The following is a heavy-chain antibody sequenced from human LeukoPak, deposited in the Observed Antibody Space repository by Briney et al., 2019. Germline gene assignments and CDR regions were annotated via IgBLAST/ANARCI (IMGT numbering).Heavy chain of an antibody. V-gene: IGHV3-21*04. D-gene: IGHD2-15*01. J-gene: IGHJ4*02. CDR1: GFTFRSYS. CDR3: AKQLGYCSDGSCYFPY. Sequence: GGSLRLSCAASGFTFRSYSMNWVRQAPGKGLEWVSSISSSSTYIYYADSVQGRFTISRDNSKSTLCLQMNSLRAEDTAVYYCAKQLGYCSDGSCYFPYWGQGTLVTVSS. CDR2: ISSSSTYI.